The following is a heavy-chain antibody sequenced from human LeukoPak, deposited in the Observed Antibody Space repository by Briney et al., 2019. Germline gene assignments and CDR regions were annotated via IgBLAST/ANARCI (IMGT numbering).Heavy chain of an antibody. D-gene: IGHD3-9*01. CDR3: ARVEDYDILTGFDY. CDR1: GFTFSSYS. CDR2: INQDGTEK. Sequence: GGSLRLSCAASGFTFSSYSMNWIRQTPGKGLEWVANINQDGTEKHFGDSVKGRFTISRDNAKNSVFLEMNSLRAEDTAVYYCARVEDYDILTGFDYWGQGTLVTVSS. V-gene: IGHV3-7*01. J-gene: IGHJ4*02.